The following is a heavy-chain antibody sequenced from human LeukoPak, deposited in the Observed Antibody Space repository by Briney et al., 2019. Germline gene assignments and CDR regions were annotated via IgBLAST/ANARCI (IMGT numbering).Heavy chain of an antibody. CDR1: GGSTSSYY. CDR3: ARMPQRNWFDP. CDR2: IYYNGNT. J-gene: IGHJ5*02. D-gene: IGHD1-1*01. V-gene: IGHV4-59*01. Sequence: SETLSLTCTVSGGSTSSYYWSWIRQPPGKGLEWIGYIYYNGNTNYNPSLKSRVTISVDTSKNQFSLRLSSVTAADTAVYYCARMPQRNWFDPWGQGTLVTVSS.